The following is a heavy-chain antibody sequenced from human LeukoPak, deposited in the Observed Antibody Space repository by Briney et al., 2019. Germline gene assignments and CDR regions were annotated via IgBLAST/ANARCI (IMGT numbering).Heavy chain of an antibody. D-gene: IGHD3-3*01. Sequence: SETLSLTCSVSGGSLSSYYWNWIRQPPGKGLEWGGYIQYRGSTNYNPSLNSRVAISIAMSQHQFSLNLTSVTAADTAVYYCARDFVGLNSYGMDVWGQGTTVTVPS. J-gene: IGHJ6*02. CDR3: ARDFVGLNSYGMDV. V-gene: IGHV4-59*01. CDR2: IQYRGST. CDR1: GGSLSSYY.